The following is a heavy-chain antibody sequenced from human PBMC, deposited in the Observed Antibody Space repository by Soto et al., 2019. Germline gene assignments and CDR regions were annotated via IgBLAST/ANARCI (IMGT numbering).Heavy chain of an antibody. V-gene: IGHV1-18*04. Sequence: ASVKVSCKASGYTFINYGISWVRQAPGQGLEWMGWISSYGGSANYAQILQGRVTMTTDTSTSTAYMELRSLTSDDTAVYYCARDQGGDWFDPWGEGTPVTVSS. D-gene: IGHD1-26*01. CDR1: GYTFINYG. CDR3: ARDQGGDWFDP. J-gene: IGHJ5*02. CDR2: ISSYGGSA.